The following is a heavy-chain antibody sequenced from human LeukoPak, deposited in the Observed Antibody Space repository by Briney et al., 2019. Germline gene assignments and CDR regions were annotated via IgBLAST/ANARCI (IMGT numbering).Heavy chain of an antibody. D-gene: IGHD1-26*01. V-gene: IGHV1-24*01. Sequence: ASVKVSCKVSGYTLTELSMHWVRQAPGKGLEWMGGFDPEDGETIYAQKFQGRVTMTEDTSTDTAHMELSSLRSEDTAVYYCATDYDSGSYDFDYWGQGTLVTVSS. J-gene: IGHJ4*02. CDR3: ATDYDSGSYDFDY. CDR2: FDPEDGET. CDR1: GYTLTELS.